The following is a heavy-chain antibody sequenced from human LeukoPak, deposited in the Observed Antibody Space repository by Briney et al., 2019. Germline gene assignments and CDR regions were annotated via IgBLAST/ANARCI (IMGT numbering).Heavy chain of an antibody. CDR1: GYTFTGYY. CDR2: INPNSGGT. V-gene: IGHV1-2*02. Sequence: ASVKVSFKASGYTFTGYYMHWVRQAPGQGLEWMGWINPNSGGTNYAQKFQGRVTMTRDTSISTAYMELSRLRSDDTAVYYCARSRSRDCSSTSCYSYGLDYWGQGTLVTVSS. J-gene: IGHJ4*02. D-gene: IGHD2-2*01. CDR3: ARSRSRDCSSTSCYSYGLDY.